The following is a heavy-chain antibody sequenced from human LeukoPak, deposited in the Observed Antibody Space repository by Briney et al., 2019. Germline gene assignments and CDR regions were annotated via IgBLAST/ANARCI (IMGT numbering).Heavy chain of an antibody. CDR2: IYLGGSS. D-gene: IGHD4-17*01. Sequence: PSQTLSLTCTVSGGSISSGSYCWSWIRQPAGKGLEWIGRIYLGGSSSYNPSLKSRVTISADTSKNQLSLILTSVTAADTALYYCARDLYGDGSYFDPWGQGTLVTVSS. CDR1: GGSISSGSYC. CDR3: ARDLYGDGSYFDP. J-gene: IGHJ5*02. V-gene: IGHV4-61*02.